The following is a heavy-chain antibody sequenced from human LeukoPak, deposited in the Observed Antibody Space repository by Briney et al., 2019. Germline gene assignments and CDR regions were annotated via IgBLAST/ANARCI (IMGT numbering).Heavy chain of an antibody. CDR1: GFTVSSNY. Sequence: GGSLRLSCAASGFTVSSNYMSWVRQAPGKGLEWVSVIYSGGSTYYADSVKGRFTISRDNSKNTLYLQMNSLRAEDTAVYYCARLNSGWYRGWFDPWGQGTLVTVSS. CDR2: IYSGGST. J-gene: IGHJ5*02. CDR3: ARLNSGWYRGWFDP. V-gene: IGHV3-66*02. D-gene: IGHD6-19*01.